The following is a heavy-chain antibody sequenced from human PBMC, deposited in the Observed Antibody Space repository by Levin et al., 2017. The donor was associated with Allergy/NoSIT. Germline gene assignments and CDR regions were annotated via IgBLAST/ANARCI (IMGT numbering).Heavy chain of an antibody. J-gene: IGHJ4*02. D-gene: IGHD4-17*01. CDR3: ARYGDNGHYFDY. CDR1: GDSISENNW. CDR2: IYHSRTT. V-gene: IGHV4-4*02. Sequence: SETLSLTCGASGDSISENNWWSWLRQPPGKGLEWIGEIYHSRTTEYNPSLKSRVTISVDKSKNQFSLKLNSLTAADTAVYYCARYGDNGHYFDYWGQGTLVTVSS.